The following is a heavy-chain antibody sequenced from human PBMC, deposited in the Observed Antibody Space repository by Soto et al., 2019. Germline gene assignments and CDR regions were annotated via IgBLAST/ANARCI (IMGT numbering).Heavy chain of an antibody. CDR3: ARDGDFWRWDY. Sequence: ASVKVSCKASGYTFTSYYMHWVRQAPGQGLEWMGIINPTGGSTTYAQKFQGGVTMTRDTPTSTVYMELSSLRFEDTAVYYCARDGDFWRWDYWGQGTQVTVSS. V-gene: IGHV1-46*01. CDR2: INPTGGST. J-gene: IGHJ4*02. D-gene: IGHD3-3*01. CDR1: GYTFTSYY.